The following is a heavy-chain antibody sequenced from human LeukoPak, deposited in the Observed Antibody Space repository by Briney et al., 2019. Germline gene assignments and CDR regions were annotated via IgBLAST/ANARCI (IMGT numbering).Heavy chain of an antibody. Sequence: ASVKVSCKASGYTFTSYGISWVRQAPGQGVEWMGWISSYNGNTNYAHKLQGRVTMTTDTSTSTAYMELRSLRSDDTAVYYCARVVIALRYFDWCGQGTLVTVSS. CDR1: GYTFTSYG. V-gene: IGHV1-18*01. CDR3: ARVVIALRYFDW. D-gene: IGHD3-9*01. CDR2: ISSYNGNT. J-gene: IGHJ4*02.